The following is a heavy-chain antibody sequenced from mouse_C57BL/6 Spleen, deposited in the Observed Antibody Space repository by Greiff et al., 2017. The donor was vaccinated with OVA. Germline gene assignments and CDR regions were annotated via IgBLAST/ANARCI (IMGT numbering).Heavy chain of an antibody. CDR2: ISSGSSTI. Sequence: VQLKESGGGLVKPGGSLKLSCAASGFTFSDYGMHWVRQAPEKGLEWVAYISSGSSTIYYADTVKGRFTISRDNAKNTLFLQMTSLRSEDTAMYYCAKKLYSNYEGDYAMDYWGQGTSVTVSS. V-gene: IGHV5-17*01. CDR3: AKKLYSNYEGDYAMDY. D-gene: IGHD2-5*01. J-gene: IGHJ4*01. CDR1: GFTFSDYG.